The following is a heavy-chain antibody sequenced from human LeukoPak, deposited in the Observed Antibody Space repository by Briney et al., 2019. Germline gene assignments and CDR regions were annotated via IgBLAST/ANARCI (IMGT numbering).Heavy chain of an antibody. CDR2: INPNSGGT. J-gene: IGHJ3*02. CDR3: AREARIVGATRVASEI. V-gene: IGHV1-2*02. CDR1: GYTFNGYY. Sequence: ASVKVSCKASGYTFNGYYKHWVRQAPGQGLEWMGWINPNSGGTNYAQKFQGRVTMTRDTSISTAYLELSRLRSDDTAVYYCAREARIVGATRVASEIGGQGTMVTVPS. D-gene: IGHD1-26*01.